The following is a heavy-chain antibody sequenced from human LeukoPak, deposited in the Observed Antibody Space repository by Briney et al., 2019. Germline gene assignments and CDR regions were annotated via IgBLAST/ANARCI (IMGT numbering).Heavy chain of an antibody. Sequence: GGSLRLSCAASGFTVSSNYMSWVRQAPGKGLEWVSVIYSGGSTYYADSVKGRFTISRDNSKNTLYLQMNSLRAEDTAVYYCAKDERNWNYNLASQTYDWGQGTLVTVSS. CDR1: GFTVSSNY. CDR2: IYSGGST. D-gene: IGHD1-7*01. V-gene: IGHV3-53*01. CDR3: AKDERNWNYNLASQTYD. J-gene: IGHJ4*02.